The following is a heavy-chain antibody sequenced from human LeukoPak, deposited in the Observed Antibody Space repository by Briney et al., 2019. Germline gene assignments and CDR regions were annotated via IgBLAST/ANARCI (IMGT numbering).Heavy chain of an antibody. CDR1: GFTFSDYY. V-gene: IGHV3-11*01. J-gene: IGHJ6*03. CDR3: AKQLGRANYYYYYYMDV. Sequence: PGGSLRLSCAASGFTFSDYYMSWIRQAPGKGLEWVSYISSSGSTIYYADSVKGRFTISRDNAKNSLYLQMNSLRAEDTAVYYCAKQLGRANYYYYYYMDVWGKGTTVTVSS. D-gene: IGHD6-6*01. CDR2: ISSSGSTI.